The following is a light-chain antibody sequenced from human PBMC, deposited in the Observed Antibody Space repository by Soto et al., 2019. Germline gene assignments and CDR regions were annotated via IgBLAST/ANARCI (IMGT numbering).Light chain of an antibody. CDR2: EVS. V-gene: IGLV2-14*01. CDR3: GTWDSSLSAYV. CDR1: SSDVGIYNY. J-gene: IGLJ1*01. Sequence: QSALTQPASVSGSPGQSIAISCTGSSSDVGIYNYVSWYQQHPGKVPKLIIYEVSNRPSGVSNRFSGSKSGNTASLTISGLQAEDEADYYCGTWDSSLSAYVFGTGTKLTVL.